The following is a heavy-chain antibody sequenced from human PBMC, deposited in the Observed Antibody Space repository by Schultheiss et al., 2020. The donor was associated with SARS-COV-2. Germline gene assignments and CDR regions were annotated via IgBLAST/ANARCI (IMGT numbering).Heavy chain of an antibody. CDR2: ISWNSGSI. CDR3: ARGYNWNYGWGY. J-gene: IGHJ4*02. V-gene: IGHV3-9*01. CDR1: GFTFDDYA. Sequence: SLRLSCAASGFTFDDYAMNWVRQAPGKGLEWVSGISWNSGSIGYADSVKGRFTISRDNAKNSLYLQMNSLRAEDTAVYYCARGYNWNYGWGYWGQGTLVTVSS. D-gene: IGHD1-7*01.